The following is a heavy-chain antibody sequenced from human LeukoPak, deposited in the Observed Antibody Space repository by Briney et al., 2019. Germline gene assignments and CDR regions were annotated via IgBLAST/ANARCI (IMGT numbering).Heavy chain of an antibody. Sequence: GGSLRLSRAAYGFTFNTYGMNWVRQAPGKGLEWVAVIWYDGSIKYYADSVKGRFTASRDNSKDTLCLQMNSLRAEDTAVYYCAKDVSPWDYGDYFDYWGQGTLVTVSS. CDR2: IWYDGSIK. CDR1: GFTFNTYG. J-gene: IGHJ4*02. CDR3: AKDVSPWDYGDYFDY. V-gene: IGHV3-30*02. D-gene: IGHD4-17*01.